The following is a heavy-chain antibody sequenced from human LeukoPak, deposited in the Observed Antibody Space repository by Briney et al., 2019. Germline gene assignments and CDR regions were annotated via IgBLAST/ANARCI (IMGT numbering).Heavy chain of an antibody. CDR3: AKDLPAAVD. CDR2: ISRTSDDI. CDR1: GFTFSSYS. Sequence: GGSLRLSCAASGFTFSSYSMSWVRQAPGKGLEWVSFISRTSDDIYHADSVKGRFTISRDNANNSLYLQMNSLRAEDTGVYYCAKDLPAAVDWGQGTLLTVSS. D-gene: IGHD2-15*01. J-gene: IGHJ4*02. V-gene: IGHV3-21*01.